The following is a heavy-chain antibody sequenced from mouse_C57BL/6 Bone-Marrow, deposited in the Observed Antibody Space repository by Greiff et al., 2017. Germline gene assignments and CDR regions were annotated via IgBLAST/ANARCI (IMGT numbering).Heavy chain of an antibody. Sequence: QVQLQQSGPELVKPGASVKISCKASGYAFSSSWMNWVKQRPGKGLEWIGRIYPGDGDTNYNGKFKGKATLTADKSSSTAYMQLSSLTSEDSAVYFCARGRGIRDYWGQGTTLAVSS. CDR2: IYPGDGDT. V-gene: IGHV1-82*01. J-gene: IGHJ2*01. CDR3: ARGRGIRDY. CDR1: GYAFSSSW.